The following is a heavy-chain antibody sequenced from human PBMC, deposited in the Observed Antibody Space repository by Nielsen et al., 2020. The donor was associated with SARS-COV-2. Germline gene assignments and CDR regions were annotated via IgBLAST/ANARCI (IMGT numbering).Heavy chain of an antibody. J-gene: IGHJ4*02. Sequence: SVKVSCKASGDTFSRYTISWVRQAPGQGLEWMGRIIPILGIAIYAQKFQGRVTITADKSTNTAYMELNSLRAEDTAVYYCAKEPWYYWGQGTLVTVSS. CDR3: AKEPWYY. CDR2: IIPILGIA. CDR1: GDTFSRYT. D-gene: IGHD2-15*01. V-gene: IGHV1-69*04.